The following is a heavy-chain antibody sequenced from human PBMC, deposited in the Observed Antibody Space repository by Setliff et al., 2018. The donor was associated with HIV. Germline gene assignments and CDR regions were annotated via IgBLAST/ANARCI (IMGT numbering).Heavy chain of an antibody. CDR1: GYFISNGYY. CDR2: IYQNGNT. J-gene: IGHJ4*02. D-gene: IGHD3-22*01. V-gene: IGHV4-38-2*02. Sequence: SETLSLTCSESGYFISNGYYWGWIRQPPGKGLEWVGTIYQNGNTYYSPSLESRVSVSMDMSRNQFSVKLNSATAADTAVYYCARQAWHYDRDGYFIDYWGQGKLVTVSS. CDR3: ARQAWHYDRDGYFIDY.